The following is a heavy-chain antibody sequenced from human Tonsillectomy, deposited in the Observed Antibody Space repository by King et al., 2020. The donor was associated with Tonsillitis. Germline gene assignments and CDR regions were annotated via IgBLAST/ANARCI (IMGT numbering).Heavy chain of an antibody. V-gene: IGHV3-48*03. CDR1: GFTFSSYG. CDR3: ARAIWFGEFTFDY. J-gene: IGHJ4*02. D-gene: IGHD3-10*01. CDR2: ISSSGSTI. Sequence: VQLVESGGGLVQPGGSLRLSCAASGFTFSSYGMNWVRQAPGKGLEWVSYISSSGSTIYYADSVKGRFTISRDNAKNSLYLQINSLRAEETAVYYCARAIWFGEFTFDYWGQGTLVTVSS.